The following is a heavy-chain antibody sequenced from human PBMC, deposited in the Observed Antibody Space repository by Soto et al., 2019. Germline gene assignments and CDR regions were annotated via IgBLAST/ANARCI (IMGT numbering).Heavy chain of an antibody. V-gene: IGHV2-26*01. Sequence: QVTLKESGPVLVKPTETLTLTCTVSGFSLSNARMGVSWIRQPPGKALEWLAHIFSNYEKSYSTSLKSRLTISKDPSKSQVVLTMTNMDPVDTATYYCARTPTTVTPPYYYYGMDVWGQGTTVTVSS. D-gene: IGHD4-17*01. CDR3: ARTPTTVTPPYYYYGMDV. CDR1: GFSLSNARMG. CDR2: IFSNYEK. J-gene: IGHJ6*02.